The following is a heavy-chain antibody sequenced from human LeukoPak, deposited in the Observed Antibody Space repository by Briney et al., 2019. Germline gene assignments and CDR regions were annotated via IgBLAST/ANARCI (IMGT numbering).Heavy chain of an antibody. CDR3: VRDYLHGYTYGYFDY. CDR1: GFPFDDYA. D-gene: IGHD5-18*01. J-gene: IGHJ4*02. V-gene: IGHV3-9*01. CDR2: ISWNSGHI. Sequence: GGSLRLSCAASGFPFDDYAMHWVRQAPGKGLEWVSVISWNSGHIVYADSVKGRFTMSRDNAKNSLYLQMNSLRAEDTALYHCVRDYLHGYTYGYFDYWGRGTLVSVSS.